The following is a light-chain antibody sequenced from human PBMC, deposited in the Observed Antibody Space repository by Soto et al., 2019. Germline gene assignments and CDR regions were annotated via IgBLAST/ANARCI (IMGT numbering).Light chain of an antibody. CDR1: QRISSRN. J-gene: IGKJ2*01. Sequence: EIVLTQSPGTLSLSPRERATLSCRASQRISSRNLAWYQQKPGQAPRLLIYGVSSRATGIPDRFSGSGSVTDFTLTINRLEPEDCAVYYCQQYSDFPYTFGQGTKLEVK. V-gene: IGKV3-20*01. CDR2: GVS. CDR3: QQYSDFPYT.